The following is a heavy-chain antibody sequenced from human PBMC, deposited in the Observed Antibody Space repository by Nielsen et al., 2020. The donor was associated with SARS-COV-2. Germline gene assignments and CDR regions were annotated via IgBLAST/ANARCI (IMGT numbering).Heavy chain of an antibody. D-gene: IGHD3-10*01. CDR2: INHSGST. V-gene: IGHV4-34*01. Sequence: RQAPGKGLEWIGEINHSGSTNYNPSLKSRLTISVDTSKNQFALNLSSVTAADTAVYYCARGGSTSGSYTYYYYYMDVWGKGTTVTVSS. J-gene: IGHJ6*03. CDR3: ARGGSTSGSYTYYYYYMDV.